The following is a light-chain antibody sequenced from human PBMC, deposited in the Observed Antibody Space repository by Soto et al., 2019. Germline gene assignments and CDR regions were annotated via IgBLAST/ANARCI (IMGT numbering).Light chain of an antibody. CDR2: KAS. CDR3: QQYKSYPWT. Sequence: DIQMTQSPSTLSSSVGDRVTITCRASQSIVNLLAWYQQKPGKAPNLLIYKASNLETGVPSRFSGSGSGTEVTLTISSLQPDDFTSYYCQQYKSYPWTFGQGTKVEIK. J-gene: IGKJ1*01. V-gene: IGKV1-5*03. CDR1: QSIVNL.